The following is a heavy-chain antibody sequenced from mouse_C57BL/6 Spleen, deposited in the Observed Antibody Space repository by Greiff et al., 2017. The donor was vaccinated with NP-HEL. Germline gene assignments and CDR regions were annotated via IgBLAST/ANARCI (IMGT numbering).Heavy chain of an antibody. CDR2: ISNGGGST. J-gene: IGHJ1*03. Sequence: DVQLVESGGGLVQPGGSLKLSCAASGFTFSDYYMYWVRQTPEKRLEWVAYISNGGGSTYYPDTVKGRFTISRDNAKNTLYLQMSRLKSEDTAMYYCARGDYYGRGYWYFDVWGTGTTVTVSS. CDR1: GFTFSDYY. CDR3: ARGDYYGRGYWYFDV. V-gene: IGHV5-12*01. D-gene: IGHD1-1*01.